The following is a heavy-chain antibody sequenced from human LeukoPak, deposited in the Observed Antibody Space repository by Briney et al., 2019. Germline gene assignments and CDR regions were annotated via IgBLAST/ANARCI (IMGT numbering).Heavy chain of an antibody. CDR1: GGSISSGSYY. CDR3: ARGYYDILTGYPPTGYYYMDV. J-gene: IGHJ6*03. Sequence: SETLSLTCTVSGGSISSGSYYWSWIRQPAGKGLEWIGRIYTSGSTNYNPSHKSRVTISVDTSKNQFSLKLSSVTAADTAVYYCARGYYDILTGYPPTGYYYMDVWGKGTTVTISS. D-gene: IGHD3-9*01. CDR2: IYTSGST. V-gene: IGHV4-61*02.